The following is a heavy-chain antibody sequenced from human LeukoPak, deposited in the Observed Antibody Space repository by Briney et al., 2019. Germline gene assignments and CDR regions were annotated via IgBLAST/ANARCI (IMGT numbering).Heavy chain of an antibody. CDR1: GGTFSSYA. CDR3: ARWDQYSSSTLPVDY. V-gene: IGHV7-4-1*02. CDR2: INTNTGNP. J-gene: IGHJ4*02. Sequence: GASVKVSCKASGGTFSSYAISWVRQAPGQGLEWMGWINTNTGNPTYAQGFTGRFVFSLDTSVSTAYLQISSLKAEDTAVYYCARWDQYSSSTLPVDYWGQGTLVTVSS. D-gene: IGHD6-6*01.